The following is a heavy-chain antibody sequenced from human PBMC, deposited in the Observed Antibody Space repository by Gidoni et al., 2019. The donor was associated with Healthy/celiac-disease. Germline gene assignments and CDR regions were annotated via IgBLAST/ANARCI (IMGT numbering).Heavy chain of an antibody. CDR1: GYTFTSYG. D-gene: IGHD3-3*01. CDR2: ISAYNGNT. J-gene: IGHJ6*03. V-gene: IGHV1-18*01. Sequence: QVQLVQSGAEVKKPGASVKISCKASGYTFTSYGISWVRQAPGHGLEWMGWISAYNGNTNYAQKLQGRVTMTTDTSTSTAYMVLRSLRSDDTAVYYCARDVRPGIEWLYNYYYYYYMDVWGKGTTVTVSS. CDR3: ARDVRPGIEWLYNYYYYYYMDV.